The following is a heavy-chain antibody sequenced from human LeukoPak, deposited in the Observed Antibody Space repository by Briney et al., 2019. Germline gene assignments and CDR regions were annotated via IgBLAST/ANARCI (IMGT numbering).Heavy chain of an antibody. CDR1: GYMFTSFW. V-gene: IGHV5-51*01. Sequence: AGESLKISCKGSGYMFTSFWIGWVRQMPGKGLEWMGIIYPDDSETRYSPSFQGQVTISTDNSISTVYLQLSSLKASDTAMYYCARPHTPYIDIIGGFDFWGQGTPVTVSS. CDR2: IYPDDSET. J-gene: IGHJ4*02. CDR3: ARPHTPYIDIIGGFDF. D-gene: IGHD2-15*01.